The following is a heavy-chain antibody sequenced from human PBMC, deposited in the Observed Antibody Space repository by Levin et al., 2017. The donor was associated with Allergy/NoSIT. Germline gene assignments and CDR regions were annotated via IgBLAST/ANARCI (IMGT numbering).Heavy chain of an antibody. D-gene: IGHD3-3*01. V-gene: IGHV3-49*03. CDR3: ARARDFWRGYCFDY. CDR2: IRGKAYGGTP. Sequence: GGSLRLSCTGSGFTFGDYAMSWFRQAPGKGLEWVGFIRGKAYGGTPEYAASLKGRISISSDDSKSIAYLQLDSLKTDDTSVYYCARARDFWRGYCFDYWGQGTLVTVSS. J-gene: IGHJ4*02. CDR1: GFTFGDYA.